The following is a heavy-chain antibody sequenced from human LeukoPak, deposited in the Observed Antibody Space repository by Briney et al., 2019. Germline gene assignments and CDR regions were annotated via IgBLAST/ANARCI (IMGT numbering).Heavy chain of an antibody. J-gene: IGHJ4*02. V-gene: IGHV4-4*09. Sequence: SETLSLTCTVSGGSISSYYWSWIRQPPGKGLEWIGYIYTSGSTNYNPSLKSRVTISVDTSKNQFSLKLSSVTAADTAVYYCARGGASSRYFDYWGQGTLVTVSS. D-gene: IGHD1-26*01. CDR2: IYTSGST. CDR3: ARGGASSRYFDY. CDR1: GGSISSYY.